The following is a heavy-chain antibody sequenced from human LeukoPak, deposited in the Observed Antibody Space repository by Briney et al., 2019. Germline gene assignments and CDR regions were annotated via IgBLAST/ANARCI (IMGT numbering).Heavy chain of an antibody. V-gene: IGHV3-7*01. CDR1: GFTFSNAW. D-gene: IGHD3-22*01. CDR3: ARVLTYHYDSSGYYDY. CDR2: IKQDGSEK. Sequence: PGGSLRLSCAASGFTFSNAWMSWVRQAPGKGLEWVANIKQDGSEKYYVDSVEGRFTISRDNAKNSLYLQMNSLRAEDTAVYYCARVLTYHYDSSGYYDYWGQGTLVTVSS. J-gene: IGHJ4*02.